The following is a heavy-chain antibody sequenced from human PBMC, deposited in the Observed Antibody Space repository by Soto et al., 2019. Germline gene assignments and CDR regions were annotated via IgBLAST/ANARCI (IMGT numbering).Heavy chain of an antibody. CDR1: GFTFSSYS. CDR3: ARDQAYYDFWSGYLASDHFIDY. Sequence: PGGSLRLSCAASGFTFSSYSMNWVRQAPGKGLEWVSSISSSSSYIYYADSVKGRFTISRDNAKNSLYLQMNSLRAEDTAVYYCARDQAYYDFWSGYLASDHFIDYWGQGTLVTVSS. CDR2: ISSSSSYI. J-gene: IGHJ4*02. V-gene: IGHV3-21*01. D-gene: IGHD3-3*01.